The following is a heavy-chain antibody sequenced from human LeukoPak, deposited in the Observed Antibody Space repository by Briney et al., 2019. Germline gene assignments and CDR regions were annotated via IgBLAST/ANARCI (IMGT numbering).Heavy chain of an antibody. CDR2: ISSTSTNI. J-gene: IGHJ3*02. V-gene: IGHV3-48*01. Sequence: TGGSLRLSCAASRFTFSTYSMNWVRQAPGRGLEWVSYISSTSTNIYYKDSVKGRFTISRDNAKNSLFLHMTSLRAEDTAVYYCVRNDGDDAFDIWGQGTMVTASS. D-gene: IGHD4-17*01. CDR3: VRNDGDDAFDI. CDR1: RFTFSTYS.